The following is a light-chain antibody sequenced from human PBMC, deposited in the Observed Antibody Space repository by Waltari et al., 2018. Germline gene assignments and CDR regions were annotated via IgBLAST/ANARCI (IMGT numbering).Light chain of an antibody. Sequence: EIVLTQSPGTLSLFPGERANLSCGASQSVSSDYLAWYQQRPGQAPRLLIYGASRRPAGIPDRFSGSGSGTDFTLTITRLEAEDFAVYYCQQYGTSPRTFGQGTKVEIK. J-gene: IGKJ1*01. CDR1: QSVSSDY. V-gene: IGKV3-20*01. CDR2: GAS. CDR3: QQYGTSPRT.